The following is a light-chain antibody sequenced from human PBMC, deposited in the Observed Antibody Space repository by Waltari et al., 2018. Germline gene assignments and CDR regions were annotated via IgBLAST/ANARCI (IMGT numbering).Light chain of an antibody. CDR1: ESGEIY. J-gene: IGLJ3*02. V-gene: IGLV3-1*01. Sequence: SYELTQPPSLSLPPGQTASVTCARAESGEIYACWYQQKPGQSPVLVIYQDTKRPSGIPERFSGSSSGNTATLTIRGTQAMDEADYYCQAWDRGTWVFGGGTKLTVL. CDR3: QAWDRGTWV. CDR2: QDT.